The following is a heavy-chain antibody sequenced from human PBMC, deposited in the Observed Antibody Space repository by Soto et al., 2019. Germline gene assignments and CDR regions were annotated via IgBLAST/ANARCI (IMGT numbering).Heavy chain of an antibody. CDR3: ARDYDRWVRLAFGS. D-gene: IGHD3-16*01. CDR2: ISSSGSTI. Sequence: QVQLVESGGGLVKPGGSLRLSCAVSGFTFSDYYMSWIRQAPGKGLEWVSYISSSGSTIYYADSVKGRFTISRDIPNNSLYLRMNSLRAEDTAVYYCARDYDRWVRLAFGSWGQGSLVTVSS. J-gene: IGHJ5*01. V-gene: IGHV3-11*01. CDR1: GFTFSDYY.